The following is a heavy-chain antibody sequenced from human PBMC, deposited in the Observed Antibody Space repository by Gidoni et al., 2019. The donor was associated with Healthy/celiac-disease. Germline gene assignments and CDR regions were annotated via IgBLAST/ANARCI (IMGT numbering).Heavy chain of an antibody. CDR1: GYTFTHYC. J-gene: IGHJ4*02. Sequence: EVQLVQSGAEVTQPGVPLKISRQGSGYTFTHYCIAWVRQMPGKGLEWMGIIYPDDSDTRYSPSFKGQVTISADKSISTAYLQWSSLKAADTAMYYCARDVTSSWYATYFDYWGQGTLVTVSS. CDR3: ARDVTSSWYATYFDY. CDR2: IYPDDSDT. V-gene: IGHV5-51*01. D-gene: IGHD6-13*01.